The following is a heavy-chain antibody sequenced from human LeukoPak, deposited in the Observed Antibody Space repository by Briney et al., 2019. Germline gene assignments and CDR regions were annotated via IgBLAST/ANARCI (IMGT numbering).Heavy chain of an antibody. Sequence: RGSLRLSCAASGFTFSSYAMNWVRQAPGKGLEWVSSISSSSSYIYYADSVKGRFTISRDNAKNSLYLQMNSLRAEDTAVYYCTRDVSDIVVVPAAIREPQFDYWGQGTLVTVSS. CDR1: GFTFSSYA. CDR2: ISSSSSYI. D-gene: IGHD2-2*02. CDR3: TRDVSDIVVVPAAIREPQFDY. J-gene: IGHJ4*02. V-gene: IGHV3-21*01.